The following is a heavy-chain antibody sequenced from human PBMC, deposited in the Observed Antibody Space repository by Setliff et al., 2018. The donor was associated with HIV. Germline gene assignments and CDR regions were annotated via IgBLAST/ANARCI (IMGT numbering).Heavy chain of an antibody. Sequence: ASVKVSCKASGYTFTDYYMHWVRQAPGQGLEWMGWIKPNSGGTNYAQKFQGRVTMTRDTSISTAYMDLGRLRSDDTAVYYCARDHGMWDYGGDFLLREYFHHWGQGTLVTVSS. D-gene: IGHD2-21*01. V-gene: IGHV1-2*02. CDR1: GYTFTDYY. CDR2: IKPNSGGT. J-gene: IGHJ1*01. CDR3: ARDHGMWDYGGDFLLREYFHH.